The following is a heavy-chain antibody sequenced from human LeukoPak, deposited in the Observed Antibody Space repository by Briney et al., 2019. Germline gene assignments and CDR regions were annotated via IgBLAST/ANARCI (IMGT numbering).Heavy chain of an antibody. CDR2: ISGSGGST. Sequence: GRSLRLSCAASGFTFSSYAMSWVRQAPGKGLEWVSAISGSGGSTYYADSVKGRFTISRDNSKNTLYLQMNSLRAEDTAVYYCAKVQRQWLVLDAFDIWGQGTMVTVSS. D-gene: IGHD6-19*01. CDR3: AKVQRQWLVLDAFDI. V-gene: IGHV3-23*01. J-gene: IGHJ3*02. CDR1: GFTFSSYA.